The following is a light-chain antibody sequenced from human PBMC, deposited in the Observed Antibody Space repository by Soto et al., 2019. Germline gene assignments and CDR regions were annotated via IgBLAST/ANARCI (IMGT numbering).Light chain of an antibody. Sequence: QSVLAQPASVSGSPGQSITISCTGTSGFVGSFSLVSWYQQFPGNVPRLLIYKVTNRPSGVSYRFSGSKSGNTASLTISGLQAEDEADYFCTSSTTGSLYVFGTGTKVTVL. CDR1: SGFVGSFSL. CDR3: TSSTTGSLYV. J-gene: IGLJ1*01. CDR2: KVT. V-gene: IGLV2-14*02.